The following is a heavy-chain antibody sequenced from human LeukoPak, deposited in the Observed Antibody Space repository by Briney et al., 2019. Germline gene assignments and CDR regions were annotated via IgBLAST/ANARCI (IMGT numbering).Heavy chain of an antibody. J-gene: IGHJ4*02. D-gene: IGHD5-12*01. CDR1: GFTFSDHY. V-gene: IGHV3-72*01. CDR2: TRNKANSFST. CDR3: ARGNGYDWRSFDS. Sequence: GGSLRLSCAASGFTFSDHYMDWVRQAPGKGLEWVGRTRNKANSFSTEYAASVKGRFTISRDDSKNSLYLQMNSLKTEDTAVYYCARGNGYDWRSFDSWGQGTLITVSS.